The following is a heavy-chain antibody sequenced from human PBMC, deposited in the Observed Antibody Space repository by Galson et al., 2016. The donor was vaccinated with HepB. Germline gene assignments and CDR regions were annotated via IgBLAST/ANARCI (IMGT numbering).Heavy chain of an antibody. J-gene: IGHJ4*02. Sequence: SLRLSCAASGFTVSNNYMSWVRQAPGKGLEWVSVIYSGGGTVYADSVKGRLTISRDNSKNTLYLQMNRLRAEDTAVYYCASNWYKDYWGQGTLVTVSS. CDR2: IYSGGGT. CDR1: GFTVSNNY. CDR3: ASNWYKDY. D-gene: IGHD1-14*01. V-gene: IGHV3-53*01.